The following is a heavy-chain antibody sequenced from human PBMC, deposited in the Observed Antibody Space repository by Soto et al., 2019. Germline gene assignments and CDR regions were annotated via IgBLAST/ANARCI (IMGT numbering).Heavy chain of an antibody. D-gene: IGHD3-3*01. CDR3: ARDLGAGIFGVVTTPHRGTWFDP. V-gene: IGHV4-59*01. J-gene: IGHJ5*02. Sequence: PSETLSLTCTVSGGSISSYYWSWIRQPPGKGLEWIGYIYYSGSTNYNPSLKSRVTISVDTSKNQFSLKLSSVTAADTAVYYCARDLGAGIFGVVTTPHRGTWFDPWGQGTLVTVSS. CDR1: GGSISSYY. CDR2: IYYSGST.